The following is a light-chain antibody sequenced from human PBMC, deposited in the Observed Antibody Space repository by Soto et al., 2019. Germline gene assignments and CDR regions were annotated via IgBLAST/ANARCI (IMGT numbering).Light chain of an antibody. J-gene: IGKJ5*01. CDR3: QQYNAWPPT. V-gene: IGKV3-15*01. CDR2: GAS. Sequence: EIVMTQSPATLSASPGERATLSCRASQSISIYLAWYQQKPGQAPRLLISGASTRAIGIPARFSGSGSGTELTLTISRLRSEDFAVYYCQQYNAWPPTFGQGTRLEIK. CDR1: QSISIY.